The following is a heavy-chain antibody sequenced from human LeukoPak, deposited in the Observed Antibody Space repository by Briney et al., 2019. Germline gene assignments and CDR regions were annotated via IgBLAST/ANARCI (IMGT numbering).Heavy chain of an antibody. CDR3: ARGGKIVVVPAAIPWDYYYYMDV. Sequence: GGSLRLSCAASGFTFSSYSMNWVRQAPGKGLEWVSSISSSSSYIYYADSVKGRFTISRDNAKNSLYLQMNSLRAEDTAVYYCARGGKIVVVPAAIPWDYYYYMDVWGKGTTVTVSS. J-gene: IGHJ6*03. CDR1: GFTFSSYS. D-gene: IGHD2-2*01. V-gene: IGHV3-21*01. CDR2: ISSSSSYI.